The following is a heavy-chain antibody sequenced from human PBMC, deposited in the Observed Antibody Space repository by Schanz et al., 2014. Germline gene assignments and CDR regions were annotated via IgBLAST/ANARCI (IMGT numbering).Heavy chain of an antibody. Sequence: QVQLVQSGAEVKKPGASVKVSCKASGYTFTSYGISWVRQAPGQGPEWMGWISDYNADTKYAQKVQGRVTMTIDTSTSTAYMELRSLRSDDTAVYYCAGATHSSIWDSYYFYGLDVWGQGTTVTVSS. CDR1: GYTFTSYG. D-gene: IGHD6-13*01. V-gene: IGHV1-18*04. CDR2: ISDYNADT. J-gene: IGHJ6*02. CDR3: AGATHSSIWDSYYFYGLDV.